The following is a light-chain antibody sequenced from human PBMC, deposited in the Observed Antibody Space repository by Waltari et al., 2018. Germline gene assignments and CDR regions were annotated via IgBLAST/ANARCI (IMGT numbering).Light chain of an antibody. J-gene: IGKJ1*01. CDR3: QQYYSHVRT. CDR2: WAS. CDR1: PSVLYSSNNKNY. Sequence: DIVMTQSPDSLAVSLGERATINCKSSPSVLYSSNNKNYLAWYQQKPGQPPKLLIYWASTRESGVPDRFSGSGSGTEFTLTISSLQAEDVAVYYSQQYYSHVRTFGQGTKVEVK. V-gene: IGKV4-1*01.